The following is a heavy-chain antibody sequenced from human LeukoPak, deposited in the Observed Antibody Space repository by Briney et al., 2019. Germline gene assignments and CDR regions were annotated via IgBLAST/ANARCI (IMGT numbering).Heavy chain of an antibody. D-gene: IGHD6-13*01. Sequence: GWIRQPXGXGLEXIGSICDSGSTYYNPSLKSRVTISVDRSKNQFSLKLSSVTAADTAVYYCARGGSSWYYYYYGMDVWGQGTTVTVSS. CDR3: ARGGSSWYYYYYGMDV. J-gene: IGHJ6*02. CDR2: ICDSGST. V-gene: IGHV4-39*07.